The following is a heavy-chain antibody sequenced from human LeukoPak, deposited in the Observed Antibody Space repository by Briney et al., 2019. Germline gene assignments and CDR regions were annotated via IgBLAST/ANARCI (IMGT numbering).Heavy chain of an antibody. CDR2: INSDGSWT. Sequence: ETLSLTCTVSGGSVSSGSYYWSWIRQPPGKGLVWVSHINSDGSWTSYADSVKGRFTISKDNAKNTVYLQMNNLRAEDTAVYYCVSFYETYWGRGTLVTVSS. V-gene: IGHV3-74*01. D-gene: IGHD2-2*01. J-gene: IGHJ4*02. CDR3: VSFYETY. CDR1: GGSVSSGSYY.